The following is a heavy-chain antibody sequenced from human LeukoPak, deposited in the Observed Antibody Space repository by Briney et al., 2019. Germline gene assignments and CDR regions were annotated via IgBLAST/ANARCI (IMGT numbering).Heavy chain of an antibody. J-gene: IGHJ4*02. D-gene: IGHD2-15*01. CDR3: AGGYCSGGSCYVFDY. CDR2: FYSGGST. Sequence: GGSLRLSCAASGFTVSSNYMSWVRQAPGKGLEGVSVFYSGGSTYYADSVKGRFTISRDNSKNTLYLQMNSLRAEDTAVYYCAGGYCSGGSCYVFDYWGQGTLVTVSS. V-gene: IGHV3-53*01. CDR1: GFTVSSNY.